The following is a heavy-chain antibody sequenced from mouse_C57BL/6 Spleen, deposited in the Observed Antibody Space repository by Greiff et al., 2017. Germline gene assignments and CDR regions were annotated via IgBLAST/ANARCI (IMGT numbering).Heavy chain of an antibody. CDR2: INYDGSST. J-gene: IGHJ1*03. V-gene: IGHV5-16*01. Sequence: EVQLKESEGGLVQPGSSMKLSCTASGFTFSDYYMAWVRQVPEKGLEWVANINYDGSSTYYLDSLKSRFSISRDNAKNILYLQMSSLKSEDTATYYCARGDGNYRYFEVWGTGTTVTVSS. D-gene: IGHD2-1*01. CDR1: GFTFSDYY. CDR3: ARGDGNYRYFEV.